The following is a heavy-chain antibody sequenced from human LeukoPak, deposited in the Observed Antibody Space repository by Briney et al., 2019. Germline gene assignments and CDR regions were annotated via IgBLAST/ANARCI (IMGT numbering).Heavy chain of an antibody. Sequence: ASVGVSCKASGYTFTSYYMHWVRQAPGQGLEWMGIINPYGISKSYVQTFQGRVTMTRDASTSTVYMELSSLRSEDTAVYYCARVKLSRSSGYSCNWFDPWGQGTLVNAS. J-gene: IGHJ5*02. V-gene: IGHV1-46*01. CDR1: GYTFTSYY. CDR3: ARVKLSRSSGYSCNWFDP. CDR2: INPYGISK. D-gene: IGHD6-13*01.